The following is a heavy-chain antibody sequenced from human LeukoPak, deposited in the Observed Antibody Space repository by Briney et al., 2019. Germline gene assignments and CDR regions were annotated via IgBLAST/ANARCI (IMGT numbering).Heavy chain of an antibody. CDR1: GGSFSGYY. J-gene: IGHJ4*02. CDR3: ARDPGSGVDH. Sequence: SETLSLTCAVYGGSFSGYYWSCIRQPPGKGLEWIGEINHSGSTNYNPSLKSRVTISVDTSKNQFSLKLNSATAADTAVYYCARDPGSGVDHWGQGTLVTVSS. V-gene: IGHV4-34*01. D-gene: IGHD3-10*01. CDR2: INHSGST.